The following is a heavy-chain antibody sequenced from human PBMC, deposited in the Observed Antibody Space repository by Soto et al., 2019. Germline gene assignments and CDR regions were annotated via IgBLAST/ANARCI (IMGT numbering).Heavy chain of an antibody. CDR1: GGTFSSYA. CDR3: ARESHYYDSSGYYYFDY. Sequence: GASVKVSCKASGGTFSSYAISWVRQAPGRGLEWMGGIIPIFGTANYAQKFQGRVTITADESTSTAYMELSSLRSEDTAVYYCARESHYYDSSGYYYFDYWGQGTLVTVSS. CDR2: IIPIFGTA. V-gene: IGHV1-69*13. D-gene: IGHD3-22*01. J-gene: IGHJ4*02.